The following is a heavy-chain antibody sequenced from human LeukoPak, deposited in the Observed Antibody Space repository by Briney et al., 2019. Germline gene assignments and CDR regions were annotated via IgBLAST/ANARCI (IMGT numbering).Heavy chain of an antibody. J-gene: IGHJ6*02. CDR1: GFTFSSYA. Sequence: GGSLRLSCAASGFTFSSYAIHWVRQAPGKGLEWVAVISYDGSNKYYADSVKGRFTISRDNSKNTLYLQMNSLRAEDTAVYYCAREYGTEDYYYYGMDVWGQGTTVTVSS. CDR2: ISYDGSNK. CDR3: AREYGTEDYYYYGMDV. D-gene: IGHD1-1*01. V-gene: IGHV3-30-3*01.